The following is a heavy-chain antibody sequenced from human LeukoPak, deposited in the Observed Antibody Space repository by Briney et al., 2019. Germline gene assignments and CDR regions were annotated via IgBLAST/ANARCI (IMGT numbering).Heavy chain of an antibody. J-gene: IGHJ4*02. CDR2: IYYSGST. V-gene: IGHV4-39*07. D-gene: IGHD3-3*01. CDR1: GGSISSSSYY. CDR3: ARGLTRAHYDFWSGYLRGFDY. Sequence: SETLSLTCTVSGGSISSSSYYWGWIRQPPGKGLEWIGSIYYSGSTYYNPSLKSRVTISVDTSKNQFSLKLSSVTAADTAVYYCARGLTRAHYDFWSGYLRGFDYWGQGTLVTVSS.